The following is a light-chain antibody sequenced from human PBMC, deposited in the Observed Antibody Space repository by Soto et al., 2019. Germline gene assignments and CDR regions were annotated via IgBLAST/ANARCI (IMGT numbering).Light chain of an antibody. CDR3: QHYNSYSEA. J-gene: IGKJ5*01. CDR1: QTISSW. CDR2: KAS. V-gene: IGKV1-5*03. Sequence: DLQMTQSPSTLSGSVGARVTITCRASQTISSWLAWYQQKQGKAPKLLIYKASTLKSGVPSRFSGSGSGTELTITISSLQPDDFETYYCQHYNSYSEAFGQGTRLEIK.